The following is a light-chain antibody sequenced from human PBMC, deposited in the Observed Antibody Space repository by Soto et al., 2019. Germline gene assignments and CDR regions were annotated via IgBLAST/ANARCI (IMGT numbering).Light chain of an antibody. CDR2: DVS. Sequence: ALTQPASVSGSPGQSITISCTGTSSDVGGYNYVSWYQHHPGKAPKLMIYDVSNRPSGVSNRFSGSKSGNTASLTISGLQAEDEADYYCSSYTSSSTVVFGGGTKLTVL. J-gene: IGLJ2*01. CDR3: SSYTSSSTVV. V-gene: IGLV2-14*03. CDR1: SSDVGGYNY.